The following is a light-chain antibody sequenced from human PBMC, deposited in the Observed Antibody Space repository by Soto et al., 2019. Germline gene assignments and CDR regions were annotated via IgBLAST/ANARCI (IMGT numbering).Light chain of an antibody. CDR1: QSLVYSDGNTF. J-gene: IGKJ2*01. CDR3: MQGSRWPLRYT. CDR2: KVS. Sequence: DVVMTQSPLSLPVTLGQPASISCRSSQSLVYSDGNTFFNWFHQRPDQSPSRLIDKVSNRDSGVPDSFKGSGSATDLPLMISSVEAEDVGVYYCMQGSRWPLRYTFGQGTNLEIK. V-gene: IGKV2-30*01.